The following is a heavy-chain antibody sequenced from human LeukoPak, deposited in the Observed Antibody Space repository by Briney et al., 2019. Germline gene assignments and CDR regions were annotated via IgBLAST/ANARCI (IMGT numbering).Heavy chain of an antibody. D-gene: IGHD6-19*01. CDR3: ARELIAVAGQSYYYYGMDV. CDR1: GFTFSSYG. J-gene: IGHJ6*02. CDR2: IWYDGSNK. Sequence: RSLRLSCAASGFTFSSYGMHWVRQAPGKGLEWVAVIWYDGSNKYYADSVKGRFTISRDNSKNTLYLQMNSLRAEDTAVYYCARELIAVAGQSYYYYGMDVWGQGTTVTVSS. V-gene: IGHV3-33*01.